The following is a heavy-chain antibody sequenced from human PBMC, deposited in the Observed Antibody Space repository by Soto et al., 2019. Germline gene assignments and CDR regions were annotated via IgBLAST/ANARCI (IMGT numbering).Heavy chain of an antibody. CDR2: IIPIFGTA. CDR1: GGTFSSYA. D-gene: IGHD2-15*01. V-gene: IGHV1-69*13. J-gene: IGHJ4*02. CDR3: ASFPAAATLSPFDY. Sequence: SVKVSCKASGGTFSSYAISWVRQAPGQGLEWMGGIIPIFGTANYAQKFQGRVTITADESTSTAYMELSSLRSEDTAVYYCASFPAAATLSPFDYWGQGTLVTVS.